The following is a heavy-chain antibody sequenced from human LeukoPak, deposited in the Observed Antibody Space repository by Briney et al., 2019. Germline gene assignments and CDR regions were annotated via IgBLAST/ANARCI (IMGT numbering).Heavy chain of an antibody. D-gene: IGHD3-16*01. Sequence: GGSLRLSCAASGFTFSRYDMHWVRQPTGKGLEWVSGIGTAGEIYYPGSVKGRFTISRENAKNSLYLQMNSLRAADTAVYYCAKGYRNHLLILLDSWGQGTLVTVSS. CDR1: GFTFSRYD. CDR2: IGTAGEI. J-gene: IGHJ5*01. V-gene: IGHV3-13*01. CDR3: AKGYRNHLLILLDS.